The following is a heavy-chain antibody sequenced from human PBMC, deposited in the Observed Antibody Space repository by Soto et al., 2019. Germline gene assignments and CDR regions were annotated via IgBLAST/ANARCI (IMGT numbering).Heavy chain of an antibody. CDR3: ARWMSRPRIQLWLGSDAFDI. Sequence: KPSETMSLTCPVSGGSISSYYWSWIRQPPGKGLEWIGYIYYSGSTNYNPPLKSRVTISVDTSKHQFSLKLSSVTAADTAVYYCARWMSRPRIQLWLGSDAFDIWGQGTMVTVSS. CDR2: IYYSGST. J-gene: IGHJ3*02. V-gene: IGHV4-59*01. CDR1: GGSISSYY. D-gene: IGHD5-18*01.